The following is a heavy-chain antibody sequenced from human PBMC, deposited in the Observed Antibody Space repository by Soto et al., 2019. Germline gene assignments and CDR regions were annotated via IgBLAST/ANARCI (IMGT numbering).Heavy chain of an antibody. CDR1: GFTFSDYY. CDR3: ARVDSTLAAGTPDY. V-gene: IGHV3-11*01. Sequence: QVQLVESGGGLVKPGGSLRLSCAASGFTFSDYYMSWFRQAPGKGLEWVSYISGSGSITHDADSVKGRFTISRDNAKNSLYLQMNSLRAEDTAIYYCARVDSTLAAGTPDYWGQGTLVTVSS. J-gene: IGHJ4*02. CDR2: ISGSGSIT. D-gene: IGHD6-13*01.